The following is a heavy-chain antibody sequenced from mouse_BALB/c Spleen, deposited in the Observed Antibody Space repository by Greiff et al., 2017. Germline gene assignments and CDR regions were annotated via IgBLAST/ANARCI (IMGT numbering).Heavy chain of an antibody. J-gene: IGHJ3*01. D-gene: IGHD2-10*01. CDR1: GFTFSSYG. V-gene: IGHV5-6-3*01. CDR2: INSNGGST. CDR3: ARDTPYTPWFAY. Sequence: DVMLVESGGGLVQPGGSLKLSCAASGFTFSSYGMSWVRQTPDKRLELVATINSNGGSTYYPDSVKGRFTISRDNAKNTLYLQMSSLKSEDTAMYYCARDTPYTPWFAYWGQGTLVTVSA.